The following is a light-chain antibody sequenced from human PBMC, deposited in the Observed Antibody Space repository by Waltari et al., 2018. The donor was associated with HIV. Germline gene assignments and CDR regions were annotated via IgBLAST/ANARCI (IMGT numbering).Light chain of an antibody. CDR3: QSYDTNNHVI. CDR2: EDK. V-gene: IGLV6-57*01. Sequence: FMLTQPRSVSGSPGETVTISCTRSRGSLDKNYVQWYQQRPGNFPTTIIYEDKERPSGVPARFSGSTDSSSNSASLTISGLKTEDEADYYCQSYDTNNHVIFGGGTKLTVL. CDR1: RGSLDKNY. J-gene: IGLJ2*01.